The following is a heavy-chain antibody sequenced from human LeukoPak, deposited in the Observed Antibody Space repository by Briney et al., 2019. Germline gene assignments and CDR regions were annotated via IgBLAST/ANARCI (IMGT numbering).Heavy chain of an antibody. V-gene: IGHV3-15*01. CDR3: TTLSMTIIHGGDY. D-gene: IGHD5-24*01. J-gene: IGHJ4*02. CDR2: IKTKSQGETT. CDR1: EFTFTDAW. Sequence: PGGSLRLSCAASEFTFTDAWMSWVRQVPGKGLEWVARIKTKSQGETTDYAAPVEGRFIISREDSKKTLYLHMNSLKTEDTAVYFCTTLSMTIIHGGDYWGQGALVTVPS.